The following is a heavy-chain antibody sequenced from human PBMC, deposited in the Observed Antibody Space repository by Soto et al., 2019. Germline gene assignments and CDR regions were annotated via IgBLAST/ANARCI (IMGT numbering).Heavy chain of an antibody. CDR3: ASPPPPGYYYGMDV. Sequence: ASVKVSCKASGGTFSSYTISWVRQAPGQGLEWMGRIIPIFGTANYAQKFQGRVTITADESTSTAYMELSSLRSEDTAVFYCASPPPPGYYYGMDVWGQGTTVTVSS. CDR1: GGTFSSYT. CDR2: IIPIFGTA. J-gene: IGHJ6*02. V-gene: IGHV1-69*13.